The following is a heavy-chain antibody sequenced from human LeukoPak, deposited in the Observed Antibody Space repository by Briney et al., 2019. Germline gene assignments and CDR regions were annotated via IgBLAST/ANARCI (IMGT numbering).Heavy chain of an antibody. Sequence: ASVKVSCKASGYTFTSYAMHWVRQAPGQRLEWMGWINAGNGNTKYSQKFQGRVTITRDTSASTAYMELSSLRSEDTAVYYCARDRDGRVLSTHDAFDIWGQGTMVTVSS. V-gene: IGHV1-3*01. D-gene: IGHD5-24*01. CDR2: INAGNGNT. CDR1: GYTFTSYA. J-gene: IGHJ3*02. CDR3: ARDRDGRVLSTHDAFDI.